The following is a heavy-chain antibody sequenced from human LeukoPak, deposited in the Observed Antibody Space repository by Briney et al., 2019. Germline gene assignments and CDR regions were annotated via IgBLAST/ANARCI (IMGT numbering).Heavy chain of an antibody. CDR3: AKGSAGDYGDYEYYFDY. Sequence: GGSLRLSCAPSGFTFSSFAMSWVRQAPGKGLEWVSAISGSGDNTYYADSVKGRFTISRDNSKNTLHLQMSSLRAEDTAVYYCAKGSAGDYGDYEYYFDYWGQGTLVTVSS. V-gene: IGHV3-23*01. J-gene: IGHJ4*02. D-gene: IGHD4-17*01. CDR2: ISGSGDNT. CDR1: GFTFSSFA.